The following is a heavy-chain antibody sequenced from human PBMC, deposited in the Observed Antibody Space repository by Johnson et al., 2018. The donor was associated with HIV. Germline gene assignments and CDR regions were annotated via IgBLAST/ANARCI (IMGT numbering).Heavy chain of an antibody. CDR3: ARGRTGTKYDAFDI. J-gene: IGHJ3*02. D-gene: IGHD1-7*01. V-gene: IGHV3-9*01. CDR2: ISWNSGST. CDR1: GFTFDDYA. Sequence: VQLVESGGGLVQPGRSLRLSCAASGFTFDDYAMHWVRQAPGKGLEWVSGISWNSGSTYYADSVKGRFTISRDNAKNSLYLQMNSLRAEDTAVYYCARGRTGTKYDAFDIWGQGTMVTVSS.